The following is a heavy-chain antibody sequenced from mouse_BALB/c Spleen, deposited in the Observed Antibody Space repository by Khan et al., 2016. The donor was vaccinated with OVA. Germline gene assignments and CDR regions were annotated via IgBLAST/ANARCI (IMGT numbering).Heavy chain of an antibody. D-gene: IGHD1-1*01. CDR2: ISGDISTI. CDR1: GFTFSSYG. J-gene: IGHJ2*01. V-gene: IGHV5-17*02. Sequence: EVELVESGGGLVQPGGSRKLSCAASGFTFSSYGMHWVRQAPEKGLEWVAYISGDISTIYYADTVKGRFTISRDNPTNTLFLHMTSLMSEDTAIDDYARSNYYGYYFDYWGPGTTRTVSS. CDR3: ARSNYYGYYFDY.